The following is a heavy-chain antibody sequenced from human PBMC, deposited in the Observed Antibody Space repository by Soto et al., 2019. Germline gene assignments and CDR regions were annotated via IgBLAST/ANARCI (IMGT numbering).Heavy chain of an antibody. CDR1: GFTFTSSA. CDR3: AAANYGDTLAFDY. V-gene: IGHV1-58*02. CDR2: IVVGSGNT. J-gene: IGHJ4*02. Sequence: ASVKVSCKASGFTFTSSAMQWVRQARGQRLEWIGWIVVGSGNTNYAQKFQERVTITRDMSTSTAYMELSSLRSEDTAVYYCAAANYGDTLAFDYWGQGTLVTVSS. D-gene: IGHD4-17*01.